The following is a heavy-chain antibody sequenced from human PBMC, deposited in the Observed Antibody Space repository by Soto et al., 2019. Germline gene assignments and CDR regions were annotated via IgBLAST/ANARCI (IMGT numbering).Heavy chain of an antibody. CDR3: ARDLPPVDY. J-gene: IGHJ4*02. Sequence: ASVKVSCKASGYTFTSYAIHWVRQAPGQRLEWMGWINAGNGNTKYSQKLQGRVTMTTDTSTSTAYMELRSLRSDDTAVYYCARDLPPVDYWGQGTLVTVS. V-gene: IGHV1-3*01. CDR1: GYTFTSYA. CDR2: INAGNGNT.